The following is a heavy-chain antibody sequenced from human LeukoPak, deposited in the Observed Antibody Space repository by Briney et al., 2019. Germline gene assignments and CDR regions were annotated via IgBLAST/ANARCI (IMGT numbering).Heavy chain of an antibody. J-gene: IGHJ4*02. Sequence: GGSLSLASAAPGFTFSSYSMNWVRQAPGKGLEWVSSISSSSSYIYYADSVKGRFTISRDNAKNSLYLQMSSLRAEDTAVYYCARDSEPDFWSGYYCLDYWGQGTLVTVSS. CDR3: ARDSEPDFWSGYYCLDY. V-gene: IGHV3-21*01. CDR1: GFTFSSYS. D-gene: IGHD3-3*01. CDR2: ISSSSSYI.